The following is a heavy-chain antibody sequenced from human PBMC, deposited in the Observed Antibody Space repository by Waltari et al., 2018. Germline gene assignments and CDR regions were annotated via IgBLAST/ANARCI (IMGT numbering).Heavy chain of an antibody. J-gene: IGHJ5*02. V-gene: IGHV4-39*07. CDR1: GGSISSSSYY. Sequence: QLQLQESGPGLVKPSETLSLTCTVSGGSISSSSYYWGWIRQPPGKGLEWIGSIYYSGSTYYNPSLKSRVTISVDTSKNQFSLKLSSVTAADTAVYYCARGNSSSWYLGWFDPWGQGTLVTVSS. CDR3: ARGNSSSWYLGWFDP. CDR2: IYYSGST. D-gene: IGHD6-13*01.